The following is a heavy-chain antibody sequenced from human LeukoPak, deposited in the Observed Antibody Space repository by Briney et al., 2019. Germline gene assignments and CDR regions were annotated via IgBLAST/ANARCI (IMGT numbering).Heavy chain of an antibody. Sequence: SETLSLTCTVSGGSISSYYWSWIRQPPGKGLEWIGYIYYSGSTNCNPSLKSRVTISVDTSKNQFSLILSSVTAADTAVYYCASVVMSRGYNWFDPWGQGTLVTVSS. J-gene: IGHJ5*02. CDR3: ASVVMSRGYNWFDP. V-gene: IGHV4-59*01. CDR1: GGSISSYY. CDR2: IYYSGST. D-gene: IGHD3-22*01.